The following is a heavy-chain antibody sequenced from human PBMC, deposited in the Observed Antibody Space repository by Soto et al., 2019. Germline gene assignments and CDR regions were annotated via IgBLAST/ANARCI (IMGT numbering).Heavy chain of an antibody. D-gene: IGHD5-18*01. Sequence: GGSLRLSCAASGFTFSSYSMNWVRQAPGKGLEWVSVIYSGGSTYYADSVKGRFTISRDNSKNTLYLQMNSLRAEDTAVYYCARRTGIELDYGMDVWGQGTTVTVSS. CDR2: IYSGGST. V-gene: IGHV3-66*01. J-gene: IGHJ6*02. CDR1: GFTFSSYS. CDR3: ARRTGIELDYGMDV.